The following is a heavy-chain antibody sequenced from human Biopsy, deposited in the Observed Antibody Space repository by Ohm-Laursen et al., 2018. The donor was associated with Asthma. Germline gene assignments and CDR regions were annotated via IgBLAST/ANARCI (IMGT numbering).Heavy chain of an antibody. CDR2: ISSSSYI. J-gene: IGHJ6*02. CDR1: GFTFSNYG. CDR3: AREGGADYYYYGMDV. D-gene: IGHD3-16*01. V-gene: IGHV3-21*01. Sequence: SLRLSCAASGFTFSNYGMHWVRQAPGKGLEWVSSISSSSYIYYADSVKGRFTISRDNAKNSLYLQMNSLRAEDTAVYYCAREGGADYYYYGMDVWGQGTTVTVSS.